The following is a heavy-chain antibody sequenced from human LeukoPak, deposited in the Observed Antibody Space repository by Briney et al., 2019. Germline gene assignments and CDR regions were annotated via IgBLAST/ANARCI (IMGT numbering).Heavy chain of an antibody. CDR1: GASISSGDYY. Sequence: PSETLSLTCTVSGASISSGDYYWSWIRQPPGKGLEWIVYIYYSGSTYYNPSLKSRVTISVDTSKNQFSLKLSSVTAADTAVYYCARVPYDFWSGRYYYYGMDVWGQGTTVTVSS. J-gene: IGHJ6*02. V-gene: IGHV4-30-4*01. D-gene: IGHD3-3*01. CDR2: IYYSGST. CDR3: ARVPYDFWSGRYYYYGMDV.